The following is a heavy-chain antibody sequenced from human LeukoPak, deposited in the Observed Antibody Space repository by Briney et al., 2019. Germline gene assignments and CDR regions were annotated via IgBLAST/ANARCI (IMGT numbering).Heavy chain of an antibody. CDR2: IYTSGST. D-gene: IGHD6-13*01. CDR3: ARTTAAGIRGWFDP. V-gene: IGHV4-4*07. Sequence: KTSETLSLTCTVSGGSISSYYWSWIRQPAGKGLEWIGRIYTSGSTNYNPSLKSRVTMSVDTSKNQFSRKLSSVTAADTAVYYCARTTAAGIRGWFDPWGQGTLVTVSS. J-gene: IGHJ5*02. CDR1: GGSISSYY.